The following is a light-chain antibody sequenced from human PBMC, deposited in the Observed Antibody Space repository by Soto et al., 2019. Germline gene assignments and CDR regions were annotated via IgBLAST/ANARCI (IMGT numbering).Light chain of an antibody. V-gene: IGLV4-69*01. CDR3: QAWDTGIQV. CDR1: SGHSSHA. J-gene: IGLJ2*01. CDR2: LNSDGSH. Sequence: QLVLTQSPSASASLGASVKLTCTLSSGHSSHAIAWHQQQPEKGPRYLIYLNSDGSHSKGDGIPDRFSGSSSGAERYLTISSLQSEDEADYYCQAWDTGIQVFGGGTKVTVL.